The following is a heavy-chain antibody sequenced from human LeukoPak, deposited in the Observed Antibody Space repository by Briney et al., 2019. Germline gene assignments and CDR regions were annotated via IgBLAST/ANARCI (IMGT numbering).Heavy chain of an antibody. J-gene: IGHJ4*02. CDR3: AIYRSYGDRDY. CDR2: ISSSSTYT. CDR1: GFTFSSYW. V-gene: IGHV3-21*05. D-gene: IGHD4-17*01. Sequence: PGGSLRLSCAASGFTFSSYWMSWVRQAPGKGLEWVSYISSSSTYTNYADSVKGRFTISRDSAKNSLYLQMNSLRAEDTAVYYCAIYRSYGDRDYWGQGTLVTVSS.